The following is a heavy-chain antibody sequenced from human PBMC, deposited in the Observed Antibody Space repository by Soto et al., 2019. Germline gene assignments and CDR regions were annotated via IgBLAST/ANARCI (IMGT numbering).Heavy chain of an antibody. J-gene: IGHJ5*02. CDR3: ARGGGGGLFDP. CDR2: ISPRSTFR. D-gene: IGHD2-21*01. Sequence: GSLRLSCATSGFSFSDSYMSWIRQAPGKGLEWISYISPRSTFRDYAESVKGRFTISRDSVKNPLYLQMNNLTAGDTGVYYCARGGGGGLFDPWGQGSLVTVSS. CDR1: GFSFSDSY. V-gene: IGHV3-11*06.